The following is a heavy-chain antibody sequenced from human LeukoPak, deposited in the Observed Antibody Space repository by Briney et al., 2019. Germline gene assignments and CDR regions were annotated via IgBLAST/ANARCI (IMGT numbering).Heavy chain of an antibody. CDR3: ARLWGKDSYTWEDY. CDR2: ISYSSSYT. J-gene: IGHJ4*02. V-gene: IGHV3-11*06. D-gene: IGHD3-16*01. CDR1: GFTFSGYY. Sequence: GGSLRLSRAASGFTFSGYYMSWIRQAPGEGLEWGSYISYSSSYTNYVDSVRGRFTISRDNAKNSLYLQMDSLRDEDTAVYYCARLWGKDSYTWEDYWGQGTLVTVSS.